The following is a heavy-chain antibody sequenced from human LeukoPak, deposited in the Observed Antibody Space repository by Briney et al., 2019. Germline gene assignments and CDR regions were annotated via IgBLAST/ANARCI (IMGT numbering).Heavy chain of an antibody. J-gene: IGHJ4*02. CDR1: GFTFSSYS. Sequence: GGSLRLSCAASGFTFSSYSMNWVRQAPGKGLEWVSFISTSSSYIYYVDSVKGRFTISRDNAKNSLYLQMNSLGAEDTAVYYCTRDEDFYSSSSDYWGQGTLVTVSS. CDR2: ISTSSSYI. V-gene: IGHV3-21*01. CDR3: TRDEDFYSSSSDY. D-gene: IGHD6-6*01.